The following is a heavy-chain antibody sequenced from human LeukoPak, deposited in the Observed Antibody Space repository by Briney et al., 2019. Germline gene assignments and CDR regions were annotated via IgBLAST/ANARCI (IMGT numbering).Heavy chain of an antibody. CDR1: GGSISSGGYS. V-gene: IGHV4-61*08. CDR2: IYYSGST. Sequence: SETLSLTCAVSGGSISSGGYSWSWIRQPPGKGLEWIGYIYYSGSTNYNPPLKSRVTISVDTSKNQFSLKLSSVTAADTAVYYCARDMTRPSIAFDIWGQGTMVTVSS. CDR3: ARDMTRPSIAFDI. J-gene: IGHJ3*02. D-gene: IGHD3-16*01.